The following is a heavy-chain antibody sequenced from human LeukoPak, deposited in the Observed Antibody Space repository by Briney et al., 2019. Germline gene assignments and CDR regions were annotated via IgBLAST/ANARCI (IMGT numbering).Heavy chain of an antibody. CDR3: ARGVWFGEFFDY. D-gene: IGHD3-10*01. CDR2: IYTSGST. V-gene: IGHV4-4*09. J-gene: IGHJ4*02. CDR1: GGSFSGYY. Sequence: SETLSLTCAVYGGSFSGYYWSWIRQPPGKGLEWIGYIYTSGSTNYNPSLKSRVTISVDTSKNQFSLKLSSVTAADTAVYYCARGVWFGEFFDYWGQGTLVTVSS.